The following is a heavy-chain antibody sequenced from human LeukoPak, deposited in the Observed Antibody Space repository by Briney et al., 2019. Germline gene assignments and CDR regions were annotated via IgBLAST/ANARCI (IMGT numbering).Heavy chain of an antibody. CDR3: ARAWSRGPIDY. J-gene: IGHJ4*02. CDR1: GAPISSYF. CDR2: IYITGST. D-gene: IGHD2-8*02. Sequence: PSETLSLTCSVSGAPISSYFWTWIRQRAGEGLEWIGRIYITGSTNYNPSLKSRVTMSVDTSRNQFSLKLSSVTAADTAVYYCARAWSRGPIDYWGQGTLVTVSS. V-gene: IGHV4-4*07.